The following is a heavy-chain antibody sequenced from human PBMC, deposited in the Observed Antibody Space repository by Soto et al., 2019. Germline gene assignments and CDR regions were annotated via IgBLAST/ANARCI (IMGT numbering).Heavy chain of an antibody. Sequence: SVKVSCKASGGTFSSYAISWVRQAPGQGLEWMGGIIPIFGTANYAQKFQGRVTITADESTSTAYMELSSLRSEDTAVYYCARDQGMTTVIGSDGMDAWGQGTTVTVSS. CDR2: IIPIFGTA. D-gene: IGHD4-17*01. J-gene: IGHJ6*02. CDR1: GGTFSSYA. V-gene: IGHV1-69*13. CDR3: ARDQGMTTVIGSDGMDA.